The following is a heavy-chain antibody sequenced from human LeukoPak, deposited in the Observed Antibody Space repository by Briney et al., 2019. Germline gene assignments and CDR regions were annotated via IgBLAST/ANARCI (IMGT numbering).Heavy chain of an antibody. CDR1: GFTVSSNY. V-gene: IGHV3-53*01. CDR2: IHSGGST. D-gene: IGHD1-26*01. CDR3: AKMGTLKGSWIDY. J-gene: IGHJ4*02. Sequence: PGGSLRLSCAASGFTVSSNYMSWVRQAPVKGLEWVSVIHSGGSTVYADSVKGRFTISRDNSKNTLYLQMNSLRAEDTAVYYCAKMGTLKGSWIDYWGQGTLVTVSS.